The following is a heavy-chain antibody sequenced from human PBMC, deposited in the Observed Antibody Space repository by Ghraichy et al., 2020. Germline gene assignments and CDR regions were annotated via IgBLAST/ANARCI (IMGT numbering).Heavy chain of an antibody. V-gene: IGHV4-39*01. J-gene: IGHJ4*02. CDR3: ARRRGGGYYYDSSGSRKEDY. CDR2: IYYSGST. D-gene: IGHD3-22*01. Sequence: SETLSLTCTVSGGSISSSSYYWGWIRQPPGKGLEWIGSIYYSGSTYYNPSLKSRVTISVDTSKNQFSLKLSSVTTADTAVYYCARRRGGGYYYDSSGSRKEDYWGQGTLVTVSS. CDR1: GGSISSSSYY.